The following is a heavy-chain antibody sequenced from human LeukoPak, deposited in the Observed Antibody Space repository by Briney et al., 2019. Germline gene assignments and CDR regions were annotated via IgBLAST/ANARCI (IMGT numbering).Heavy chain of an antibody. J-gene: IGHJ3*02. CDR1: GFTVSSNY. CDR3: ARSYCSSTGCPDAFDI. Sequence: GGSLTLSCAASGFTVSSNYMNWVRQAPGKGLKWVSVIYTGGSTYYADSVRGRFTISRDKSKNPLYLQMNSVGAEDAAVYFCARSYCSSTGCPDAFDIWGQGTMVTVSS. D-gene: IGHD2-2*01. V-gene: IGHV3-53*01. CDR2: IYTGGST.